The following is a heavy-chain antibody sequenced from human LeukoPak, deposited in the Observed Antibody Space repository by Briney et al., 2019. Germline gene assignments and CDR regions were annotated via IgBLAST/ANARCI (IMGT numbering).Heavy chain of an antibody. Sequence: ASVKVSCKASGYTFTGYYMHWVRQAPGQGLEWMGWINPNSGGTNYAQKFQGRVTMTRDTSISTAYMELSRLGSDDTAVYYCARDSLRAAGIDYWGQGTLVTVSS. CDR3: ARDSLRAAGIDY. J-gene: IGHJ4*02. CDR2: INPNSGGT. CDR1: GYTFTGYY. V-gene: IGHV1-2*02. D-gene: IGHD6-13*01.